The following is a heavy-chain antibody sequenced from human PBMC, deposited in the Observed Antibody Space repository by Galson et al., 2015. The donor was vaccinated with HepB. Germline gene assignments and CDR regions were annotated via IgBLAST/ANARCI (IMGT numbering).Heavy chain of an antibody. J-gene: IGHJ4*02. D-gene: IGHD4-17*01. CDR3: ARIDYGDYTSLDY. CDR2: INPSGGST. V-gene: IGHV1-46*01. CDR1: GYTFTTYY. Sequence: SVKVSCKASGYTFTTYYMYWVRQAPGQGLEWMGIINPSGGSTSYAQKFQGRVTMTRDTSTTTVYMELSSLRSEDTAVYYCARIDYGDYTSLDYWGQGTLVTVSS.